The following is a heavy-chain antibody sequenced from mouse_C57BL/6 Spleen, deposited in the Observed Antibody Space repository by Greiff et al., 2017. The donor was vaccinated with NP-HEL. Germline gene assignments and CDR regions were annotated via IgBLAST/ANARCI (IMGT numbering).Heavy chain of an antibody. J-gene: IGHJ4*01. D-gene: IGHD1-1*01. CDR1: GYTFTDYE. CDR3: TSLITTVVLSMDY. CDR2: IDPETGGT. V-gene: IGHV1-15*01. Sequence: VQLQQSGAELVRPGASVTLSCKASGYTFTDYEMHWVKQTPVHGLEWIGAIDPETGGTAYNQKFKGKAILTADKSSSTAYMELRSLTSEDSAVYYCTSLITTVVLSMDYWGQGTSVTVSS.